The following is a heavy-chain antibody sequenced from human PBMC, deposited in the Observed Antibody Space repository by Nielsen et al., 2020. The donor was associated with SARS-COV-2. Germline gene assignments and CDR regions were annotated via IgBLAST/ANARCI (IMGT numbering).Heavy chain of an antibody. V-gene: IGHV3-30*04. CDR2: IWYDGSNK. Sequence: VRQAPGKGLEWVAVIWYDGSNKYYADSVKGRFTISRDNSKNTLYLQMNSLRAEDTAVYYCARDPFTYYDYVWGSYRNDYYYGMDVWGQGTTVTVSS. CDR3: ARDPFTYYDYVWGSYRNDYYYGMDV. J-gene: IGHJ6*02. D-gene: IGHD3-16*02.